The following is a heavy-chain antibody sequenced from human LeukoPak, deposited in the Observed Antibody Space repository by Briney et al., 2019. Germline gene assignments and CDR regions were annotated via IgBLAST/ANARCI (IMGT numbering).Heavy chain of an antibody. CDR2: IYYSGST. D-gene: IGHD7-27*01. V-gene: IGHV4-59*01. CDR3: ARAPNWGTNWFDP. J-gene: IGHJ5*02. CDR1: GGSFSSYY. Sequence: PSETLSLTCAVYGGSFSSYYWSWIRQPPGKGLEWIGYIYYSGSTNYNPSLKSRVTISVDTSKNQFSLKLSSVTAADTAVYYCARAPNWGTNWFDPWGQGTLVTVSS.